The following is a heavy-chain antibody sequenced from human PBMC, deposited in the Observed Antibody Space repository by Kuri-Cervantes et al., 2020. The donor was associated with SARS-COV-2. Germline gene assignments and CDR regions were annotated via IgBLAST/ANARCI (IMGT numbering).Heavy chain of an antibody. D-gene: IGHD3-16*02. CDR2: IYYSGST. V-gene: IGHV4-59*12. Sequence: SETLSLTCTVSGGSISSYYWSWIRQPPGKGLEWIGYIYYSGSTYYNPSLKSRVTISVDTSKNQFSLKLSSVTAADTAVYYCARDPYYDYVWGSYRLGGAFDIWGQGTMVTDSS. J-gene: IGHJ3*02. CDR1: GGSISSYY. CDR3: ARDPYYDYVWGSYRLGGAFDI.